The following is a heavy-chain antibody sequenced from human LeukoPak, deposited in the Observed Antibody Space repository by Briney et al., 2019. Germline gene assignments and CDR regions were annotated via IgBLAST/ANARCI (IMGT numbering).Heavy chain of an antibody. J-gene: IGHJ4*02. CDR1: GFTFSNYG. D-gene: IGHD4-17*01. CDR3: ARVRGATVTTWPSGYFDY. CDR2: IIGSGGST. Sequence: PGGSLRLSCAASGFTFSNYGMSWVRQAPGKGLEWVSTIIGSGGSTYYADSVKGRFTISRDNAKNSLYLQMNSLRAEDTAVYYCARVRGATVTTWPSGYFDYWGQGTLVTVSS. V-gene: IGHV3-23*01.